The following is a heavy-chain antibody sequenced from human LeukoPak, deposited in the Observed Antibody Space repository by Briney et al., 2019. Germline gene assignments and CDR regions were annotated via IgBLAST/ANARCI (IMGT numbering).Heavy chain of an antibody. Sequence: PSETLSLTCTVSGGSISPISSSTYYWGWIRQAPGKRLEWIGSLFYGENTHYNPFLKSRATLSVDASNNQFSLKLTSVTAADAAVYFCARQLPTAAADTRGYFDYWGQGTVVTVSS. V-gene: IGHV4-39*01. D-gene: IGHD6-25*01. J-gene: IGHJ4*02. CDR3: ARQLPTAAADTRGYFDY. CDR1: GGSISPISSSTYY. CDR2: LFYGENT.